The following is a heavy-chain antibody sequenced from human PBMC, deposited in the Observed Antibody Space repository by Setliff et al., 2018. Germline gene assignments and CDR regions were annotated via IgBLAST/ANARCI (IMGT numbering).Heavy chain of an antibody. Sequence: GGSLRLSCTTSGFTFGDYAITWDRQAPGKGLEWVGFIRGKPSSGTTEYAASVKGRFTISRDDSKSIAYLQMSSLKTEDTALYYCTPWTGTSRLHYWGQGTLVTVSS. CDR1: GFTFGDYA. J-gene: IGHJ4*02. V-gene: IGHV3-49*04. CDR2: IRGKPSSGTT. CDR3: TPWTGTSRLHY. D-gene: IGHD1-7*01.